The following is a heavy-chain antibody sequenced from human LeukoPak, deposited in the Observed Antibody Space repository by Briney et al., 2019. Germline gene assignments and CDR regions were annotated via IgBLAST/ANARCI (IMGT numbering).Heavy chain of an antibody. CDR1: GFTFSSYA. V-gene: IGHV3-30*04. Sequence: GGSLRLSCAASGFTFSSYAMHWVRQAPGKGLEWVAVISYDGSNKYYADSVKGRFTISRDNSKNMLYLQMNSLRAEDTAVYYCAKSTHYCSSTSCYTYYYGMDVWGQGTTVTVSS. D-gene: IGHD2-2*02. CDR3: AKSTHYCSSTSCYTYYYGMDV. CDR2: ISYDGSNK. J-gene: IGHJ6*02.